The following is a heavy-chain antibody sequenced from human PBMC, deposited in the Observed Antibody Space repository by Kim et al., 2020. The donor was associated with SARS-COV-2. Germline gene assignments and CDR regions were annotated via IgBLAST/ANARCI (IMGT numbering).Heavy chain of an antibody. Sequence: SETLSLTCTVSGVSISNYYWSWIRQPPGKGLEWIGSIYYSGSTKYNPSLKSRVTISADTSNNQFSLMLKSVTAADTALYYCARHRGIVAAGTFDYWGQGMLVTVSS. D-gene: IGHD6-13*01. CDR1: GVSISNYY. CDR2: IYYSGST. CDR3: ARHRGIVAAGTFDY. J-gene: IGHJ4*02. V-gene: IGHV4-59*08.